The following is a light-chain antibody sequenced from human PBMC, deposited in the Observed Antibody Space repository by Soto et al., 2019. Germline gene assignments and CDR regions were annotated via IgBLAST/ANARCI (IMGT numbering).Light chain of an antibody. CDR1: QNIHTT. Sequence: DILMTQSPATLPVSPGERATLPCRAGQNIHTTLAWYQQKPGQAPRLLFYGASTGATALPARFSGSGSGTELTLPINSLQAEACEVYYCQQYYNWPRTFGQGTRLEIK. J-gene: IGKJ5*01. CDR2: GAS. CDR3: QQYYNWPRT. V-gene: IGKV3-15*01.